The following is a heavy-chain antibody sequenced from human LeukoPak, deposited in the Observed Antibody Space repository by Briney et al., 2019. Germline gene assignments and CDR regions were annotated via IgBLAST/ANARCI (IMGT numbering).Heavy chain of an antibody. V-gene: IGHV3-30-3*01. Sequence: PGGSLRLSCAASGFTFSSYAMSWVRQAPGKGLEWVAVISYDGSNKYYADSVKGRFTISRDNSKNTLYLQMNSLRAEDTAVYYCARDPDDSVFDYWGQGTLVTVSS. J-gene: IGHJ4*02. CDR1: GFTFSSYA. CDR3: ARDPDDSVFDY. D-gene: IGHD3-22*01. CDR2: ISYDGSNK.